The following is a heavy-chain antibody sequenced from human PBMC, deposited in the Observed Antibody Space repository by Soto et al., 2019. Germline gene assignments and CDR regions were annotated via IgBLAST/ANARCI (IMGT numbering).Heavy chain of an antibody. Sequence: GEALKISCKGSGYSFTSYWSGWGSQKAGKGREWMGIIYPGDSDTRYSPSFQGQVTISADKSISTAYLQWSSLKASDTAMYYCARRQFSRSWSPDYGMDVWGQGTTVTVSS. V-gene: IGHV5-51*01. J-gene: IGHJ6*02. CDR2: IYPGDSDT. CDR3: ARRQFSRSWSPDYGMDV. CDR1: GYSFTSYW. D-gene: IGHD6-13*01.